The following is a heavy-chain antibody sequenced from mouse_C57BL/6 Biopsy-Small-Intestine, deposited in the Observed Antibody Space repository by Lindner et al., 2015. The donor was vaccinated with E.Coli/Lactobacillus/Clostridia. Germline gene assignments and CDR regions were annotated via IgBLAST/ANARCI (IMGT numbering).Heavy chain of an antibody. CDR3: ASALPNYAGMDV. V-gene: IGHV1-84*02. D-gene: IGHD1-1*02. CDR1: GYTFTSYD. J-gene: IGHJ1*01. Sequence: SVKVSCKASGYTFTSYDINWVRQAPGQGLEWMGWMNPSSGNTAYTQKFQGRVTMTKNTSISTAYMELSSLRSDDTAVYYCASALPNYAGMDVWGQGTTVTVSS. CDR2: MNPSSGNT.